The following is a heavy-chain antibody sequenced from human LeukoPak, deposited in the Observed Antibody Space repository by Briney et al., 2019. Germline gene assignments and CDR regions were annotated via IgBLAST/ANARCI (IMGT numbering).Heavy chain of an antibody. CDR3: ARDGSGRYFNWFDP. V-gene: IGHV4-59*01. Sequence: PETLSLTCTVSGGSISSYYWNWLRQPPGKGLEWIGHIYNSGSTNYNPSLKSRVTISVDTSKNQFSLKLSSVTAADTAVYYCARDGSGRYFNWFDPWGQGALVTVSS. D-gene: IGHD1-26*01. J-gene: IGHJ5*02. CDR1: GGSISSYY. CDR2: IYNSGST.